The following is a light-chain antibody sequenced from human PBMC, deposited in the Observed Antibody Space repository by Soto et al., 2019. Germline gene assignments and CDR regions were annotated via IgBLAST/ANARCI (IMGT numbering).Light chain of an antibody. CDR3: QQYDTSPLT. CDR1: QSVSSSY. Sequence: DIVVTQSPGTLSLSPGERATLSCRASQSVSSSYLAWYQQKPGQAPRLLIYGPSNRATGIPDRFSGSGSATDFTLTISRLEPEDFAVYYCQQYDTSPLTFGGGTKVDIK. J-gene: IGKJ4*01. V-gene: IGKV3-20*01. CDR2: GPS.